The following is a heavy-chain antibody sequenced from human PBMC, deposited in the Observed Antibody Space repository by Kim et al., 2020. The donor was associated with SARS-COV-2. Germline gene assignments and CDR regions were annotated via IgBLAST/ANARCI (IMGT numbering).Heavy chain of an antibody. CDR1: GFTFSNYG. CDR3: CAYEGTGSHFHC. D-gene: IGHD3-10*01. Sequence: GGSLRLSCAASGFTFSNYGMTWVRQTPGKGLEWVSSFTGSGLTQYSASAMHRFTTTTGNSTNKLYLHLNSRRTADTAAFYCCAYEGTGSHFHCWGQRTLV. V-gene: IGHV3-23*01. CDR2: FTGSGLT. J-gene: IGHJ4*02.